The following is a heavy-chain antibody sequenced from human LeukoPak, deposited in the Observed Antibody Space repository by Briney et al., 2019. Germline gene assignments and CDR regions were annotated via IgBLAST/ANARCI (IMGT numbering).Heavy chain of an antibody. CDR1: GGSISNYY. J-gene: IGHJ4*02. Sequence: SETLSLTCTVSGGSISNYYWRWIRQPPGKGLEWIGYIYYSGSTNYNPSLKSRVTISVDTSKNQFFLKLSSVTAADTAVYYCARDRSSWPLYGGQGTLVTVSS. CDR2: IYYSGST. CDR3: ARDRSSWPLY. V-gene: IGHV4-59*01. D-gene: IGHD6-13*01.